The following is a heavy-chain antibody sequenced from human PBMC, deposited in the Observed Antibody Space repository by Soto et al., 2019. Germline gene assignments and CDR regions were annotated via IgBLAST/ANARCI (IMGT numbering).Heavy chain of an antibody. V-gene: IGHV4-39*01. D-gene: IGHD1-26*01. J-gene: IGHJ4*02. CDR2: VYYTGST. Sequence: PSETLSLTCSVSGGSISSDTYYWAWIRQPPGKGLEWIGSVYYTGSTYYTPSLKYRLAISVDTSRNQFSLKIDSVTAADTAVYYCAVFPDHEWDYPVDFWGQGALVT. CDR3: AVFPDHEWDYPVDF. CDR1: GGSISSDTYY.